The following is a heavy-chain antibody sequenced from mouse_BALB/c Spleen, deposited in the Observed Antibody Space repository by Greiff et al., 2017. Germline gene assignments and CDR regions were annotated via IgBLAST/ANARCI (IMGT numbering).Heavy chain of an antibody. CDR2: INSNGGST. D-gene: IGHD2-4*01. CDR3: ARDAMITTAMDY. V-gene: IGHV5-6-3*01. CDR1: GFTFSSYG. J-gene: IGHJ4*01. Sequence: EVQGVESGGGLVQPGGSLKLSCAASGFTFSSYGMSWVRQTPDKRLELVATINSNGGSTYYPDSVKGRFTISRDNAKNTLYLQMSSLKSEDTAMCYCARDAMITTAMDYWGQGTSVTVSS.